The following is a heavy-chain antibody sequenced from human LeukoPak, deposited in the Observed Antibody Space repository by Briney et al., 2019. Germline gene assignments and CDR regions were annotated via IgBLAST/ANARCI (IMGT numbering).Heavy chain of an antibody. CDR3: ARYYYDNSAYPFDY. D-gene: IGHD3-22*01. V-gene: IGHV4-30-2*01. J-gene: IGHJ4*02. CDR1: GASISNGAHY. Sequence: SQTLSLTCTVSGASISNGAHYWNWIRQPPGQSLEWIGYIFHSGRTYYNPSLESRVTMSVDTSKNQFSLKLSSVTAADTAVYYCARYYYDNSAYPFDYWGQGTLVTVSS. CDR2: IFHSGRT.